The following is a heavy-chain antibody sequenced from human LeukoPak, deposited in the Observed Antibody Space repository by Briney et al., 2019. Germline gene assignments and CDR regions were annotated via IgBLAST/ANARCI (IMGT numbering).Heavy chain of an antibody. CDR3: ARGPYSSTPYYYGMDV. CDR1: GGSINNYH. CDR2: IYYSGST. D-gene: IGHD6-19*01. J-gene: IGHJ6*02. Sequence: SETLSLTCTVSGGSINNYHWSWIRQPPGKGLEWIGYIYYSGSTDYNPSLKSRVTISVDTAKNQYSLKVSSVTAADTAVYYCARGPYSSTPYYYGMDVWGQGTTVTVSS. V-gene: IGHV4-59*01.